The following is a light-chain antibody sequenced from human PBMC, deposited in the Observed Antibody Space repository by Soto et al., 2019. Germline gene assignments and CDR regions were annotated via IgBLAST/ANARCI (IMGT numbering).Light chain of an antibody. CDR2: AAS. CDR1: QSVNTY. V-gene: IGKV1-39*01. J-gene: IGKJ1*01. Sequence: DIQMTQSPASLSASVGDRVTITCRASQSVNTYLHWYQQKAGQAPKPLIYAASNLQSGVPSRFSGRGSGTDFTLTVESLQPEDFATYYCQQGYSNPWTFGQGTKVDIK. CDR3: QQGYSNPWT.